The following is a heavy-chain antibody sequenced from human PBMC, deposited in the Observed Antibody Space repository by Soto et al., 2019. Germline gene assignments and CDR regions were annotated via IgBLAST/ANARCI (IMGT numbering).Heavy chain of an antibody. CDR1: GGTVSGYA. J-gene: IGHJ5*01. Sequence: QVQLVQSGAEVKKPGSSVKVSCKASGGTVSGYAIIWVRQAPGQGLEWIGGIVPIFGRTNYAQKFQGRVTITADDSTNAAYMELGSLRSEDTALYYCAWGLRYLNMYNWFDSWGQGTLVTVSS. V-gene: IGHV1-69*01. D-gene: IGHD3-9*01. CDR2: IVPIFGRT. CDR3: AWGLRYLNMYNWFDS.